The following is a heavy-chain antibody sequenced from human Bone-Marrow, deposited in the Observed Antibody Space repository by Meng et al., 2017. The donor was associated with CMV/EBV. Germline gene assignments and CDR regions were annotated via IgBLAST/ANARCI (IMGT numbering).Heavy chain of an antibody. J-gene: IGHJ6*02. CDR2: TNPNSGGT. V-gene: IGHV1-2*02. CDR1: GYTFTGYY. D-gene: IGHD4-17*01. Sequence: ASVKVSCKASGYTFTGYYMHWVRQAPGQGLEWMGWTNPNSGGTNYAQKFQGRVTMTRDTSISTAYMELSRLRSDDTAVYYCARERVLTVTPYYYYYGMDVWGQGTTVTVSS. CDR3: ARERVLTVTPYYYYYGMDV.